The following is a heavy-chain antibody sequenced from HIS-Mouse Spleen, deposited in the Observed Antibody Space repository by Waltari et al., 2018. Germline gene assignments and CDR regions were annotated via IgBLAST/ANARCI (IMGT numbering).Heavy chain of an antibody. D-gene: IGHD7-27*01. CDR1: GGSIGSYY. CDR2: IYYSGST. Sequence: QVQLQESGPGLVKPSETLSLTCTVSGGSIGSYYWRWIRQPPGKGLEWLGYIYYSGSTNYNPSLKSRVTISVDTSKNQFSMKLSSVTAADTAVYYCARRLGNDAFDIWGQGTMVTVSS. CDR3: ARRLGNDAFDI. V-gene: IGHV4-59*01. J-gene: IGHJ3*02.